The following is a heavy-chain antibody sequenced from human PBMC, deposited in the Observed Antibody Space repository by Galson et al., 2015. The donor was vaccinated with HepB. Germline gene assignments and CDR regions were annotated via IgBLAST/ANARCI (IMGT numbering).Heavy chain of an antibody. J-gene: IGHJ4*02. D-gene: IGHD4-23*01. CDR2: IIPIFGTA. CDR1: GGTFSSYA. Sequence: SVKVSCKASGGTFSSYAISWVRQAPGQGLEWMGGIIPIFGTANYAQKFPGRVTITADESTSTAYMELSSLRSEDTAVYYCARPVPGGYYFDYWGQGTLVTVSS. CDR3: ARPVPGGYYFDY. V-gene: IGHV1-69*13.